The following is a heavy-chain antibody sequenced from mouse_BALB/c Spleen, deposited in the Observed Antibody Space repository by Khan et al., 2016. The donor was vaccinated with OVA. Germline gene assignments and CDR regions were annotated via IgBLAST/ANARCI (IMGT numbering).Heavy chain of an antibody. J-gene: IGHJ3*01. Sequence: EVQLQESGPELMKPGASVKISCKASSYSFTSYYIHWVMQSHGTSLEWIGYIDPFSGGTTYNQKFKGKATLTVDKSSSTAYIHLSILTSEDSAVYYCTRHGYVAWFTYWGQGTLVTVSA. CDR2: IDPFSGGT. D-gene: IGHD2-2*01. CDR1: SYSFTSYY. CDR3: TRHGYVAWFTY. V-gene: IGHV1S135*01.